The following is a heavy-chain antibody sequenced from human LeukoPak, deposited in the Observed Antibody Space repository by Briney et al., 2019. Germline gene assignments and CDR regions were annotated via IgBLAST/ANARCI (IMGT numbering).Heavy chain of an antibody. CDR1: GGSISSYY. CDR2: IYYSGST. J-gene: IGHJ6*03. V-gene: IGHV4-59*01. Sequence: SETLSLTCTVSGGSISSYYWSWIRQPPGKGLEWIGYIYYSGSTNYNPSLKSRVTISVDTSKNQFSLKLSSVTAADTAVYYCARLVVVAASGYYYYMDVWGKGTTVTVSS. CDR3: ARLVVVAASGYYYYMDV. D-gene: IGHD2-15*01.